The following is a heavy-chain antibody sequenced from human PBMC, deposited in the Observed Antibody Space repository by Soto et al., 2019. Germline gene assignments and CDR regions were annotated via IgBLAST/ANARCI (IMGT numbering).Heavy chain of an antibody. J-gene: IGHJ4*02. CDR1: GGSIRSYY. V-gene: IGHV4-59*08. Sequence: SETLSLTCTISGGSIRSYYWSWIRQPPGKGPEWIGYIDYSGSTNYNPSLKSRVTISVDTSKNQFSLKLSSVTAADTAVYYCARRWGRTFDYWGQGTLVTVSS. CDR3: ARRWGRTFDY. CDR2: IDYSGST. D-gene: IGHD7-27*01.